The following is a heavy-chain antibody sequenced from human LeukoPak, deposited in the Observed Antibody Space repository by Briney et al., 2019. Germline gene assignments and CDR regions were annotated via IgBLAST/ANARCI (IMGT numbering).Heavy chain of an antibody. V-gene: IGHV3-23*01. Sequence: GGSLRLSCAASGFTFSSYAMSWVRQAPGKGLEWVSVISNSGVSTYYADSVKGRFTISRDNPKNTLYLQMNSLRAEDTAVYYCAKYKISTVTVDYWGQGTLVTVSS. J-gene: IGHJ4*02. CDR2: ISNSGVST. CDR1: GFTFSSYA. CDR3: AKYKISTVTVDY. D-gene: IGHD4-17*01.